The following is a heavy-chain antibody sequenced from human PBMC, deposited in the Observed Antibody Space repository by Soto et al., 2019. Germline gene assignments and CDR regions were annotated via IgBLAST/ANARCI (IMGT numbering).Heavy chain of an antibody. D-gene: IGHD3-10*01. V-gene: IGHV4-59*01. Sequence: QVQLQESGPGLVQPSESLSLTCTVSGGSMSSYYWIWIRQPPGKGLEWIGYVYHSGSTNYNPSLKSRVSMSVDTSENQISLPLTSVTAADTAVYYWAGVWFGQVHFYHGVDVWCQGTTVTVSS. CDR1: GGSMSSYY. J-gene: IGHJ6*02. CDR2: VYHSGST. CDR3: AGVWFGQVHFYHGVDV.